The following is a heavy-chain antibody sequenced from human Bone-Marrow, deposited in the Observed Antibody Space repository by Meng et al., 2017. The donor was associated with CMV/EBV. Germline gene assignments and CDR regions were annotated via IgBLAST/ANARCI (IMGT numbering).Heavy chain of an antibody. J-gene: IGHJ4*02. CDR2: IIPIFGTA. V-gene: IGHV1-69*06. Sequence: SVKVSCKASGGTFSSYAISWVRQAPGQGLEWMGGIIPIFGTANYAQKFQGRVTITADKSTSTAYMELSSLRSEDTAVYYCARDIPSRRKYQLLYYWGQGTLVTVSS. D-gene: IGHD2-2*01. CDR1: GGTFSSYA. CDR3: ARDIPSRRKYQLLYY.